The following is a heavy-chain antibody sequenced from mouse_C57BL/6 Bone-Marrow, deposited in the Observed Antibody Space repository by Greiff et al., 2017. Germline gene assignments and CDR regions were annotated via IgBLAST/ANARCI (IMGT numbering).Heavy chain of an antibody. Sequence: QVQLKQSGAELVRPGASVKLSCKASGYTFTDYYINWVKQRPGQGLEWIARIYPGSGNTYYNEKFKGKATLTAEKSSSTAYMQLSSLTSEDSAVYFCARGGLGSYYFDYWGQGTTLTVSS. J-gene: IGHJ2*01. CDR1: GYTFTDYY. CDR2: IYPGSGNT. D-gene: IGHD4-1*01. V-gene: IGHV1-76*01. CDR3: ARGGLGSYYFDY.